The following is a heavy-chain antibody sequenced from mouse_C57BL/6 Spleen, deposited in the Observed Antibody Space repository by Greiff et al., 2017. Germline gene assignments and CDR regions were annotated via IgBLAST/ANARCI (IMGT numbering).Heavy chain of an antibody. D-gene: IGHD1-1*01. J-gene: IGHJ3*01. Sequence: EVMLVESGAELVRPGASVKLSCTASGFNIKDDYMHWVKQRPEQGLEWIGWIDPENGDTEYASKFQGKATITADTSSNTAYLQLSSLTSEDTAVYYCTTGGYGSSAWFAYWGQGTLVTVSA. CDR1: GFNIKDDY. V-gene: IGHV14-4*01. CDR2: IDPENGDT. CDR3: TTGGYGSSAWFAY.